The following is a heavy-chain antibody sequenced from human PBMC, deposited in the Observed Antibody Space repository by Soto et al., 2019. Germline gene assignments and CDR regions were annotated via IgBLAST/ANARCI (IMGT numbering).Heavy chain of an antibody. Sequence: EVQLLESGGSLVLPGGSLRLSCAASGFSFSPYPMSWVRQAPVKGLEWVSTIGTTGGDTYYPDFVKGRFTISRDDSKNTVYLQTSSLRDEDSAIYYCAKSRVASGRGYFDLWGRGTLVTVSS. CDR1: GFSFSPYP. CDR3: AKSRVASGRGYFDL. V-gene: IGHV3-23*01. CDR2: IGTTGGDT. J-gene: IGHJ2*01. D-gene: IGHD6-25*01.